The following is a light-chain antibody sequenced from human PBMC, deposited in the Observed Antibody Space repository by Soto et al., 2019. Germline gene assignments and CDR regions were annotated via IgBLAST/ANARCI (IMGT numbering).Light chain of an antibody. Sequence: DIQMTQSPSTLSASVGDRVTITCRASQSISSWLAWYQQKPGKAPKLLIYKASTLKRGVPSRFSGSGSGTEFTLTISSLQPDDFATYYCQHYNSYPEAFGQGTKVHIK. J-gene: IGKJ1*01. CDR1: QSISSW. CDR2: KAS. V-gene: IGKV1-5*03. CDR3: QHYNSYPEA.